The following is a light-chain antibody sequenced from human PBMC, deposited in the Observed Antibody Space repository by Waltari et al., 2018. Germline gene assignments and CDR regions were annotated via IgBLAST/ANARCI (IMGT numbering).Light chain of an antibody. J-gene: IGLJ3*02. CDR2: VNSDGSH. V-gene: IGLV4-69*01. CDR3: QTGGHGTWV. Sequence: LVLTQSPSASASLGASVKLTCTLSSGYSSNVIAWLQQQQGKGPRYLMKVNSDGSHRKGDDIPGRFSASNSGTEYYPTISSLPSEDEADYYCQTGGHGTWVFGGGTKLTVL. CDR1: SGYSSNV.